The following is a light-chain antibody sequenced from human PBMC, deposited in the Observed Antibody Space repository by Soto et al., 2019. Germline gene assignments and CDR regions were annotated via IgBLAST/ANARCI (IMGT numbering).Light chain of an antibody. CDR3: QQYGSSPFT. CDR1: QSVSSSY. Sequence: EIVLTQSPGTLSLSPGERATLSCRASQSVSSSYLAWYQPKPGQAPRLLIYGASSRATGIPDRFSGSGSGTDLTLTISRLEPEDFEVYYCQQYGSSPFTFGEATKVEIK. V-gene: IGKV3-20*01. CDR2: GAS. J-gene: IGKJ4*01.